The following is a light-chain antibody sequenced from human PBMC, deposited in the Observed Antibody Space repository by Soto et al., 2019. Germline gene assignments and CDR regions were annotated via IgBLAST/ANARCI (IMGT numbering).Light chain of an antibody. CDR1: SSDVRSNNL. CDR2: EVS. CDR3: CSYAGSSTYG. J-gene: IGLJ1*01. Sequence: QSVLTHPASVSGSPGQSITISCTGTSSDVRSNNLVSWYQQHPGKAPKLMIYEVSKRPSGVSNRFSGSKSGNTASLTISGLQAEDEADYYCCSYAGSSTYGFGTGTKVTVL. V-gene: IGLV2-23*02.